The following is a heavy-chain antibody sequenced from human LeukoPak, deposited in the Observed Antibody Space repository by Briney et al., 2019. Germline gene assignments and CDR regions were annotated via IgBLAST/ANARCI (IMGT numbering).Heavy chain of an antibody. D-gene: IGHD6-19*01. CDR3: AKAKQWLVRPYYFDY. CDR2: SGSGGST. CDR1: GFTFSSYG. V-gene: IGHV3-23*01. J-gene: IGHJ4*02. Sequence: GGSLRLSCAASGFTFSSYGMSWVRQAPGKGLEWVSASGSGGSTYYADSVKGRFTISRDNSKNTLYLQMNSLRAEDTAVYYCAKAKQWLVRPYYFDYWGQGTLVTVSS.